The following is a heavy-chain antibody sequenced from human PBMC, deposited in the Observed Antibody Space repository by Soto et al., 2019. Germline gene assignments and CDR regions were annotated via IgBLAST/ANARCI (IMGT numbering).Heavy chain of an antibody. V-gene: IGHV1-18*01. CDR1: GYTFTSYG. CDR2: ISAYNGNT. Sequence: ASVKVSCKASGYTFTSYGISWVRQAPGQGLEWMGWISAYNGNTNYVQKLQGRVTMTTDTSTSTAYMELRSLRSDDTAVHFCARDQMTTLPSPIDYWGPGTLVTVSS. J-gene: IGHJ4*02. D-gene: IGHD4-17*01. CDR3: ARDQMTTLPSPIDY.